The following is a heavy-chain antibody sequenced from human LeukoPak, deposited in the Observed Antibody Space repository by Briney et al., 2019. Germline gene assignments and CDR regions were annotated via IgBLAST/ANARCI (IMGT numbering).Heavy chain of an antibody. CDR2: TYWNDDK. D-gene: IGHD6-6*01. J-gene: IGHJ6*03. CDR3: AHTVEELVYYYYYMDV. CDR1: GFSLSTSGVG. V-gene: IGHV2-5*01. Sequence: SGPTLVNPTQTLTLTCTFSGFSLSTSGVGVGWIRQPPGKALEWLALTYWNDDKRYSPSLKSRLTITKDTSKNQVVLTMTNMDPVDTATYYCAHTVEELVYYYYYMDVWGKGTTVTVSS.